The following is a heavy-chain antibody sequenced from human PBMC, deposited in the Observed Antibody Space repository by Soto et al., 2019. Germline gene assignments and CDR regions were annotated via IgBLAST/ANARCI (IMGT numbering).Heavy chain of an antibody. Sequence: ASVKVSCKTSGYPFPSFEVHWIRQAPVQRPEWMGGISNAGSGNTKYSQKFQDRLTITGDKRATTVYMALSSLTSEDTATYYCARESNHYQDFFQNWGQGTQVTVSS. D-gene: IGHD2-2*01. CDR1: GYPFPSFE. V-gene: IGHV1-3*01. CDR2: ISNAGSGNT. CDR3: ARESNHYQDFFQN. J-gene: IGHJ4*02.